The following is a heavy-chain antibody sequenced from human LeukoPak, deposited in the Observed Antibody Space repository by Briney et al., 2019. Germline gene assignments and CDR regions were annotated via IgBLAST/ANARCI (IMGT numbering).Heavy chain of an antibody. Sequence: SETLSLTCTVSGGSISSYYWSWIRQPPGKGLEWIWYIYYSGSTNYNPSLKSRVTMSVDTSKNQFSLKLSSVTAADMAVYYCARGAVVAATGWFDPWGQGTLVTVSS. D-gene: IGHD2-15*01. V-gene: IGHV4-59*12. J-gene: IGHJ5*02. CDR2: IYYSGST. CDR3: ARGAVVAATGWFDP. CDR1: GGSISSYY.